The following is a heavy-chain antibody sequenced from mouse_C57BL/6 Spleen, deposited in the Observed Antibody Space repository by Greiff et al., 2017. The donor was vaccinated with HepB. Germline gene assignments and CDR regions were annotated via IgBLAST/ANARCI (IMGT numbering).Heavy chain of an antibody. D-gene: IGHD2-13*01. J-gene: IGHJ4*01. Sequence: EVKVVESGPELVKPGDSVKISCKASGYSFTDYNMNWVKQSNGKSLEWIGEINPNYGTTSYNQKFKGKSTLTVDQSSSTAYMQLNSLTSEDSAVYYCARRGVDYVSAMDYWGQVTSVTVSS. CDR1: GYSFTDYN. CDR3: ARRGVDYVSAMDY. V-gene: IGHV1-39*01. CDR2: INPNYGTT.